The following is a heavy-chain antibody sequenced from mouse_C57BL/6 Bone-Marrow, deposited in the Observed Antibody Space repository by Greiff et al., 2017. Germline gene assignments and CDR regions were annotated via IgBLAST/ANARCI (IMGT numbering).Heavy chain of an antibody. CDR1: GYSITSGYY. CDR2: ISYDGSN. J-gene: IGHJ4*01. CDR3: ARRGDGYAMDY. D-gene: IGHD2-3*01. V-gene: IGHV3-6*01. Sequence: EVQLQESGPGLVKPSQSLSLTCSVTGYSITSGYYWNWIRQVPGNKLEWMGYISYDGSNNYNPSLKNRISITSDTSKNQCFLKLNSVTTEDTATYFCARRGDGYAMDYWGQGTSVTVSS.